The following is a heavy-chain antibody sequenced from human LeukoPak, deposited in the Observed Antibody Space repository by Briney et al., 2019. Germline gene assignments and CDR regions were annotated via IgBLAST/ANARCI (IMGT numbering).Heavy chain of an antibody. D-gene: IGHD3-3*01. J-gene: IGHJ6*02. CDR2: INPNSGGT. CDR1: GYTFTGYY. CDR3: ARAPDDFWSGYYYGMDV. V-gene: IGHV1-2*02. Sequence: ASVKVSCKASGYTFTGYYMHWVRQAPGQGLEWMGWINPNSGGTNYAQKFQGRVTMTRDTSISTAYMELSRLRSDDTAVYYCARAPDDFWSGYYYGMDVWGQGTTVTVSS.